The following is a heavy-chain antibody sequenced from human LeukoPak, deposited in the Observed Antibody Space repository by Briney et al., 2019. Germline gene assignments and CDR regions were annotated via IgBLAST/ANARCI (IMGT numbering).Heavy chain of an antibody. J-gene: IGHJ4*02. V-gene: IGHV4-34*01. Sequence: PSETLSLTCAVYGGSFGGYYWSWIRQPPGKGLEWIGEINHSGSTNYNPSLKSRVTISVDTSKNQFSLKLSSVTAADTAVYYCARRVPRGATWFYWGQGTLVTVSS. D-gene: IGHD3-10*01. CDR3: ARRVPRGATWFY. CDR2: INHSGST. CDR1: GGSFGGYY.